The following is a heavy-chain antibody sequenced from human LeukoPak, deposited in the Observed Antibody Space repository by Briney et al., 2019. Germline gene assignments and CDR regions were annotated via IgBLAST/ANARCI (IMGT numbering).Heavy chain of an antibody. CDR2: INHSGST. CDR1: GGSFSGYY. J-gene: IGHJ4*02. V-gene: IGHV4-34*01. CDR3: AVTEGNRYSSSWRRRVVWFDY. D-gene: IGHD6-13*01. Sequence: SETLSLTCAVYGGSFSGYYWSWIRQPPGKGLEWIGEINHSGSTNYNPSLKSRVTISVDTSKNQFSLKLSSVTAADTAVYYCAVTEGNRYSSSWRRRVVWFDYWGQGTLVTVSS.